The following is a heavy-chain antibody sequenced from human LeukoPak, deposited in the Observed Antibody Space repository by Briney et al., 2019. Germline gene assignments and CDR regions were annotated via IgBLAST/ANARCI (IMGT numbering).Heavy chain of an antibody. CDR3: ARGQIGGDHAFDI. J-gene: IGHJ3*02. D-gene: IGHD2/OR15-2a*01. CDR1: GGSFSGYY. Sequence: SETLSLTYAVYGGSFSGYYWSRLRQPPGKGLEWIGEINHSGSTNYNPSLKSRVTISVDTSKNQFSLKLSSVTAADTAVYYCARGQIGGDHAFDIWGQGTMVTVSS. CDR2: INHSGST. V-gene: IGHV4-34*01.